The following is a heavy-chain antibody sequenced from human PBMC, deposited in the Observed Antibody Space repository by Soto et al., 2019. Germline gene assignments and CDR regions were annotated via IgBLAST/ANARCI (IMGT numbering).Heavy chain of an antibody. V-gene: IGHV3-21*01. J-gene: IGHJ4*02. CDR1: GFTFSSYS. Sequence: PGGSLRLSCAASGFTFSSYSMNWVRQAPGKGLEWVSSISSSSSYIYYADSVKGRFTISRDNAKNSLYLQMNSLRAEDTAVYYCARGTAVAGKDFDYCGQGPLVTVSS. D-gene: IGHD6-19*01. CDR2: ISSSSSYI. CDR3: ARGTAVAGKDFDY.